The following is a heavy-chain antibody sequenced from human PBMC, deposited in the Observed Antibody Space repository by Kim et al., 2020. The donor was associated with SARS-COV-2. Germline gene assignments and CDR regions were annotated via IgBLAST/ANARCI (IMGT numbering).Heavy chain of an antibody. J-gene: IGHJ6*02. CDR3: ARAISTVAGTNYYYYYGMDV. V-gene: IGHV1-69*13. D-gene: IGHD6-19*01. CDR2: IIPIFGTA. CDR1: GGTFSSYA. Sequence: SVKVSCKASGGTFSSYAISWVRQAPGQGLEWMGGIIPIFGTANYAQKFQGRVTITADESTSTAYMELSSLRSEDTAVYYCARAISTVAGTNYYYYYGMDVWGQGTTVTVSS.